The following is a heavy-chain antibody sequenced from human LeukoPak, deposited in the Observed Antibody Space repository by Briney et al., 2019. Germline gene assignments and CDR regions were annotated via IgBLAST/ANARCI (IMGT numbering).Heavy chain of an antibody. J-gene: IGHJ4*02. D-gene: IGHD6-13*01. CDR2: INPNSGGT. CDR1: GYTFTGCY. CDR3: ARARYSSSWYDY. Sequence: ASVKVCCKASGYTFTGCYMHWVRPAPGQGLAWMGWINPNSGGTNYAQKFQGRVTMTRDTSISTAYMELSRLRSDDTAVYYCARARYSSSWYDYWGQGTLVTVSS. V-gene: IGHV1-2*02.